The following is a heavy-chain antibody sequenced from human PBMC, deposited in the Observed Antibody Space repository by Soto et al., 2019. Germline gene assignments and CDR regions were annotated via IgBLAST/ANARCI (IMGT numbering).Heavy chain of an antibody. Sequence: ASVKVSCKAIGYTFSSYGITWVRQAPGQGLEWMGWISPYNGTTKYAEKFQGEMTMTTDTATSTAYMDLRSLRSDDTAVYYCARDGERDTGLNFYYYLHGMDAWGQGTRVTVSS. V-gene: IGHV1-18*01. J-gene: IGHJ6*02. CDR1: GYTFSSYG. D-gene: IGHD1-1*01. CDR2: ISPYNGTT. CDR3: ARDGERDTGLNFYYYLHGMDA.